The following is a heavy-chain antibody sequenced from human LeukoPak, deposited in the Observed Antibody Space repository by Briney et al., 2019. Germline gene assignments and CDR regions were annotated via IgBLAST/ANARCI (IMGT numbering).Heavy chain of an antibody. CDR2: ISWNSGSI. V-gene: IGHV3-9*01. Sequence: GRSLRLSCAASGFTFDDYAMHWVRQAPGKGLEWVSGISWNSGSIGHADSVEGRFTISRDNAKNTLYLQMNSLRAEDTAVYYCAKDRAPVSLANDAFDIWGQGTMVTVSS. CDR1: GFTFDDYA. J-gene: IGHJ3*02. D-gene: IGHD3-22*01. CDR3: AKDRAPVSLANDAFDI.